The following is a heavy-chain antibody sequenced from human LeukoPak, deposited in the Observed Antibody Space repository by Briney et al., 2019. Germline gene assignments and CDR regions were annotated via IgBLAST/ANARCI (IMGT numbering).Heavy chain of an antibody. J-gene: IGHJ4*02. CDR2: IYTSGST. CDR3: ARDRGYSYAFDY. V-gene: IGHV4-4*07. CDR1: GGSITSYY. D-gene: IGHD5-18*01. Sequence: PSETLSLTCTVSGGSITSYYWSWIRQPAPKGLEWIGRIYTSGSTNYNPSLKIQVTISIDTAKNQFSLTLNSVTVAATAASDCARDRGYSYAFDYWAQGPLVPVS.